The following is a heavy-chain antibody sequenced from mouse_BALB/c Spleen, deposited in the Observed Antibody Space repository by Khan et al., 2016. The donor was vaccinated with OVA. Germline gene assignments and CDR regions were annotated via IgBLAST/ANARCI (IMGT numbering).Heavy chain of an antibody. CDR2: INPNNGGT. V-gene: IGHV1-22*01. J-gene: IGHJ1*01. CDR1: GYTFTEYT. CDR3: ARRDSSAYFSFFDV. D-gene: IGHD2-10*01. Sequence: VRLQQSGPELVKPGASVKISCKTSGYTFTEYTMHWVKQSHGKSLEWIGRINPNNGGTNYNQKFKGKATLTVDTSSTTAYMELRSLTSEDSAVYYCARRDSSAYFSFFDVWGAGTPVTVSS.